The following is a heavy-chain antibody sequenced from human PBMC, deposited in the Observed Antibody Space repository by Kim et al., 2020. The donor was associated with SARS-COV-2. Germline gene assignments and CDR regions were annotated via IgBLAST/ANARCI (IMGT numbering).Heavy chain of an antibody. CDR3: ARLTGYCSCGSCYVDY. D-gene: IGHD2-15*01. V-gene: IGHV4-39*01. CDR1: GGSISSSSYY. Sequence: SETLSLTCTVSGGSISSSSYYWGWIRQPPGKGLEWIVSIYYSGSTYYNPYLKSRVTISVDTSKNQFSLKLSSVTAADTAVYYCARLTGYCSCGSCYVDYWGQGTLVTVSS. CDR2: IYYSGST. J-gene: IGHJ4*02.